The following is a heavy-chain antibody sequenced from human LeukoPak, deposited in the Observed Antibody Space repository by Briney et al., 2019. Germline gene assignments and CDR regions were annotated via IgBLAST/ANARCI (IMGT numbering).Heavy chain of an antibody. CDR1: GGSFSGYY. Sequence: SETLSLTCAVYGGSFSGYYWSWIRQPPGKGLEWIGEINHSGSTNYNPSLKSRVTISVDTSKNQFSLKLSSVTAADTAVYYCARVGGYSYGYYYYYYMDVWGKGTTMTVSS. CDR3: ARVGGYSYGYYYYYYMDV. V-gene: IGHV4-34*01. D-gene: IGHD5-18*01. J-gene: IGHJ6*03. CDR2: INHSGST.